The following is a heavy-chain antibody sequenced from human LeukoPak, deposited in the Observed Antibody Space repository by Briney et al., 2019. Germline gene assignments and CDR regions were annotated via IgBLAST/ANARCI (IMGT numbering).Heavy chain of an antibody. D-gene: IGHD2-2*01. J-gene: IGHJ6*03. CDR1: VGTFSSYA. Sequence: SVKISCKASVGTFSSYAISWVRHAPGQGLEWMGGIIPIFGTANYAQKFQGRVTITTEESTRRASMELRRLRSEDTAVYYCGRDYCSSTSWFTRSYYYYMDVWGKGTTVTVSS. CDR3: GRDYCSSTSWFTRSYYYYMDV. V-gene: IGHV1-69*05. CDR2: IIPIFGTA.